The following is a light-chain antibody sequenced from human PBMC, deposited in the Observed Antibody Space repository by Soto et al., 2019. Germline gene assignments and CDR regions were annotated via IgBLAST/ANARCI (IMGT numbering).Light chain of an antibody. CDR3: QQYRGKPFT. Sequence: GDRGTIACRASQGIDSWLAWYQQKPGKAPTFLIYDASDLESGVPSRFSGSGSGTEFTLTISSLQPDDFATYYCQQYRGKPFTFGQGTKVEIK. J-gene: IGKJ2*01. V-gene: IGKV1-5*01. CDR1: QGIDSW. CDR2: DAS.